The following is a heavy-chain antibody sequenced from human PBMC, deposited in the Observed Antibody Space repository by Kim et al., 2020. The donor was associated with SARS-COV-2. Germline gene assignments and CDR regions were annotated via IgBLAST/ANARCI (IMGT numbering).Heavy chain of an antibody. CDR3: ARRVEEMATIRYYYYYGMDV. CDR2: INTNTGNP. Sequence: ASVKVSCKASGYTFTSYAMNWVRQAPGQGLEWMGWINTNTGNPTYAQGFTGRFVFSLDTSVSTAYLQISSLKAEDTAVYYCARRVEEMATIRYYYYYGMDVWGQGTTVTVSS. V-gene: IGHV7-4-1*02. D-gene: IGHD5-12*01. CDR1: GYTFTSYA. J-gene: IGHJ6*02.